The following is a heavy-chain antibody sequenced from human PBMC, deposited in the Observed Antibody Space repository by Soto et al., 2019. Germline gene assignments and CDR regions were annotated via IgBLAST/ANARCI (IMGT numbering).Heavy chain of an antibody. Sequence: ASVKVSSRSSGYPFTHYGITWIRQAPGQELERMGWISPFNGNTNYGQTLQGRVTLTTDTSTSTVFMELRSLTSDDTAVYYCARDKSFDRTYYYGIDFWGQGTTVPVCS. J-gene: IGHJ6*02. CDR2: ISPFNGNT. D-gene: IGHD3-16*01. CDR1: GYPFTHYG. CDR3: ARDKSFDRTYYYGIDF. V-gene: IGHV1-18*01.